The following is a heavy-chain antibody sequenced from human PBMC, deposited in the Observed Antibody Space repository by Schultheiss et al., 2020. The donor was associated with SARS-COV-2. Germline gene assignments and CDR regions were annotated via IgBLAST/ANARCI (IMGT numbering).Heavy chain of an antibody. V-gene: IGHV3-23*01. Sequence: GGSLRLSCAASGFTFSSYAMSWVRQAPGKGLEWVSAISGSGGSTYYADSVKGRFTISRDNSKNTLYLQMNSLRAEDTAVYYCAKVGYYDSSGYYYPGDYYYGMDVWGQGTTVTVSS. D-gene: IGHD3-22*01. CDR2: ISGSGGST. CDR3: AKVGYYDSSGYYYPGDYYYGMDV. CDR1: GFTFSSYA. J-gene: IGHJ6*02.